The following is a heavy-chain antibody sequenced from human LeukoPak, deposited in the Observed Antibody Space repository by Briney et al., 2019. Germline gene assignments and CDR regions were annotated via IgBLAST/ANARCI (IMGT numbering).Heavy chain of an antibody. J-gene: IGHJ4*02. CDR3: ATSGAYFFDY. Sequence: GASVKVSCKLSGYTPTKLSMHWVRQAPGEGLEWMGGFDPVDGQAIYAHTFEGRVTVTVDTSSHTAYMELSSLRSEDTAIYYCATSGAYFFDYWGLGTLVTVSS. CDR2: FDPVDGQA. V-gene: IGHV1-24*01. D-gene: IGHD1-14*01. CDR1: GYTPTKLS.